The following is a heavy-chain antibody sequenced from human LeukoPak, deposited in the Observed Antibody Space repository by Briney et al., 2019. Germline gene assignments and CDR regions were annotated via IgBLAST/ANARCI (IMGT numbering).Heavy chain of an antibody. J-gene: IGHJ3*02. CDR1: GFTFDDYG. CDR2: ISSSSSTI. V-gene: IGHV3-48*01. D-gene: IGHD3-3*01. Sequence: GGSLRLSCAASGFTFDDYGMSWVRQAPGKGLEWVSYISSSSSTIYYADSVKGRFTISRDNAKNSLYLQMNSLRAEDTAVYYCATEADFWSGYYGSYDAFDIWGQGTMVTVSS. CDR3: ATEADFWSGYYGSYDAFDI.